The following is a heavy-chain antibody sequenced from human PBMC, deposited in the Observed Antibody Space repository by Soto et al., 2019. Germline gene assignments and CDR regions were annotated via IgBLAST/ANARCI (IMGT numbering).Heavy chain of an antibody. Sequence: PGGSLRLSCAASGFTFSSYDMHWVRQATGKGLEWVSAIGTAGDTYYPGSVKGRFTISRENAKNSLYLQMNSLRAEDTAVYYCARAADWLPYDAIDIWGQGTMVTVSS. CDR1: GFTFSSYD. D-gene: IGHD3-9*01. CDR2: IGTAGDT. V-gene: IGHV3-13*01. J-gene: IGHJ3*02. CDR3: ARAADWLPYDAIDI.